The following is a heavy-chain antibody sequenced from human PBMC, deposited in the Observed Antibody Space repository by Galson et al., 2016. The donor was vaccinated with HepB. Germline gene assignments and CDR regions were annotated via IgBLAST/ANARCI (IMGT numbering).Heavy chain of an antibody. CDR2: INPAGGNT. V-gene: IGHV1-46*01. CDR1: GYSFTTYY. Sequence: SVKVSCKAFGYSFTTYYIHWVRQAPGEGLEWMGAINPAGGNTNYAQKFQGRVTMTKDTSTSTVYMELSSLRSTDTAVYYCARVEFYYDNSGSGFYFDYWGQGTPVTVSS. CDR3: ARVEFYYDNSGSGFYFDY. J-gene: IGHJ4*02. D-gene: IGHD3-22*01.